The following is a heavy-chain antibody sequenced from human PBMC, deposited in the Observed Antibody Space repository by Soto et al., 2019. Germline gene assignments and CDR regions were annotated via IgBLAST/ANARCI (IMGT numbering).Heavy chain of an antibody. J-gene: IGHJ6*02. V-gene: IGHV3-23*01. CDR1: GFTFNNYA. CDR3: ARRTIQLWPRMDV. Sequence: GGSLRLSCAASGFTFNNYAMSWVRRPPGKGLEWVSSISGSGGTTYYADSVKGRFTISRDNAKNSLYLQMNSLRAEDTAVYYCARRTIQLWPRMDVWGQGTTVTVSS. D-gene: IGHD5-18*01. CDR2: ISGSGGTT.